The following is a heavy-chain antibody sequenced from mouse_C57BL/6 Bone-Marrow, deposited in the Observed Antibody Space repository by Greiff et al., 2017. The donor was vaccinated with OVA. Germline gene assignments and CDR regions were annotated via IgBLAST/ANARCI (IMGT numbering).Heavy chain of an antibody. V-gene: IGHV1-64*01. J-gene: IGHJ1*03. D-gene: IGHD2-5*01. CDR3: ARPPYSNCYWYFDV. CDR1: GYTFTSYW. CDR2: IHPNSGST. Sequence: VQLQQPGAELVKPGASVKLSCKASGYTFTSYWMHWVKQRPGQGLEWIGMIHPNSGSTNSNEKFKSKATLTVDKPSSTAYMQLSSLTSEDSAVYYCARPPYSNCYWYFDVWGTGTTVTVSS.